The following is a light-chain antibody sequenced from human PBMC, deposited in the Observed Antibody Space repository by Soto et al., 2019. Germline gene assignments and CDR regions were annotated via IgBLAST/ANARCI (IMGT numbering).Light chain of an antibody. V-gene: IGLV4-69*01. J-gene: IGLJ2*01. CDR3: QTWGTGNVV. Sequence: QLVLIQSPSASASLRASVRLTCTLSSGHSSYAIAWHQQQPEKGPQFLMRVNSDGSHNKGDGIPDRFSGSSSGAERYLTISSLQSEDEADYYCQTWGTGNVVFGGGTKVTVL. CDR2: VNSDGSH. CDR1: SGHSSYA.